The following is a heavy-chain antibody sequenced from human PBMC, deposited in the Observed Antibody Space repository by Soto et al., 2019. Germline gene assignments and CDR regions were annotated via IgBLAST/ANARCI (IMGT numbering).Heavy chain of an antibody. V-gene: IGHV3-20*01. CDR3: AREYYYGSGSYAGGGADV. Sequence: GGSLRLSCAASGFTFDDYGMSWVRQAPGKGLEWVSGINWNGGSTGYADSVKGRFTISRDNAKNSLYLQMNSLRAEDTALYHCAREYYYGSGSYAGGGADVWGKGTTVTVSS. CDR2: INWNGGST. D-gene: IGHD3-10*01. CDR1: GFTFDDYG. J-gene: IGHJ6*04.